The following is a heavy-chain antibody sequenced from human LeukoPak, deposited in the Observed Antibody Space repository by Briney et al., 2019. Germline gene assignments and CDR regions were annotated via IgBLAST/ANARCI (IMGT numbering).Heavy chain of an antibody. CDR3: ARVKESSGGRMISGRFLDYKYYYMDV. J-gene: IGHJ6*03. D-gene: IGHD2-15*01. CDR1: GGSIRSYS. CDR2: IHHSRST. Sequence: SETLSLTCTVSGGSIRSYSWSWIRQPPGSGLEWIGYIHHSRSTNYNPSLKSRVTVSVDTSKNQFSLILSSVTAADTAMYYCARVKESSGGRMISGRFLDYKYYYMDVWGKGTTVTISS. V-gene: IGHV4-59*12.